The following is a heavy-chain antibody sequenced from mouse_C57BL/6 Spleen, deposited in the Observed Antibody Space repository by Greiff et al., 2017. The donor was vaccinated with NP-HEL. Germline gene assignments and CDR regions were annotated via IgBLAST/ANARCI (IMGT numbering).Heavy chain of an antibody. CDR2: ISSGSSTI. Sequence: VQLQQSGGGLVKPGGSLKLSCAASGFTFSDYGMHWVRQAPEKGLEWVAYISSGSSTIYYADTVKGRFTISRDNAKNTLFLQMTSLRSEDTAMYYCAITTVVGGDYAMDYWGQGTSVTVSS. J-gene: IGHJ4*01. V-gene: IGHV5-17*01. CDR3: AITTVVGGDYAMDY. D-gene: IGHD1-1*01. CDR1: GFTFSDYG.